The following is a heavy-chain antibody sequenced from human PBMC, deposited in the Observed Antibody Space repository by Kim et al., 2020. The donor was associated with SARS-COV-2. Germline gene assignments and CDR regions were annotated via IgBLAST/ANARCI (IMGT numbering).Heavy chain of an antibody. D-gene: IGHD1-26*01. CDR1: GFTFSSYG. J-gene: IGHJ4*02. CDR2: ISYDGSNK. V-gene: IGHV3-30*18. CDR3: AKDEASGSYYGVFGY. Sequence: GGSLRLSCAASGFTFSSYGMHWVRQAPGKGLEWVAVISYDGSNKYYADSVKGRFTISRDNSKNTLYLQMNSPRAEDTAVYYCAKDEASGSYYGVFGYWGQGTLVTVSS.